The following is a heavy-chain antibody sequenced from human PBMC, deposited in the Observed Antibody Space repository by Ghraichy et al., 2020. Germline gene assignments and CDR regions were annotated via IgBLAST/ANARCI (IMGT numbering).Heavy chain of an antibody. J-gene: IGHJ4*02. D-gene: IGHD3-10*01. CDR2: INSDGSIA. CDR1: GVSIRNYW. Sequence: GESLNISCTGSGVSIRNYWIHWVRQPPGKGLVWVSRINSDGSIAHYADVARGRFTISRDNAKNTVFLQMNSLRVDDTAVYRCVRVFHMGSAYGSGSSLDSWGQGALVTVSS. V-gene: IGHV3-74*01. CDR3: VRVFHMGSAYGSGSSLDS.